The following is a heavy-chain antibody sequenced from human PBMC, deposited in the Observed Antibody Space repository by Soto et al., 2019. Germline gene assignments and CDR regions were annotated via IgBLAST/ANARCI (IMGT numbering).Heavy chain of an antibody. Sequence: PSETLSLTCTVSGGSTSSGDSYWGWIRQSPGKGLEGIGSTYDNESTFYNPSLASRVTISVDTAKNQFSLKLSAVTAAVMIVYYCASHKWWSCYFFDLWGQGALVTVAS. D-gene: IGHD2-15*01. CDR2: TYDNEST. CDR3: ASHKWWSCYFFDL. V-gene: IGHV4-39*01. J-gene: IGHJ1*01. CDR1: GGSTSSGDSY.